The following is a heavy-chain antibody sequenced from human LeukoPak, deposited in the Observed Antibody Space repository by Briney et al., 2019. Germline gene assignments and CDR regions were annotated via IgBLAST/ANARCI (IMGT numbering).Heavy chain of an antibody. J-gene: IGHJ6*03. D-gene: IGHD5-12*01. Sequence: EGSLRLSCAASGFTFSSYSMNWVRQAPGKGLEWVSSISSSSSYIYYADSVKGRFTISRDNAKNSLYLQMNSLRAEDTAVYYCARGGGVATSGLWYYMDVWGKGTTVTVSS. V-gene: IGHV3-21*01. CDR2: ISSSSSYI. CDR3: ARGGGVATSGLWYYMDV. CDR1: GFTFSSYS.